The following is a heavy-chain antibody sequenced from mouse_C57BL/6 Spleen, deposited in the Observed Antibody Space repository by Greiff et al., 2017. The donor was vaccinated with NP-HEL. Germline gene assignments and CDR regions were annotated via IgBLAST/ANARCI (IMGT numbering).Heavy chain of an antibody. CDR2: IYPGDGDT. J-gene: IGHJ4*01. CDR1: GYAFSSYW. CDR3: ARHRYYYAMDY. Sequence: QVQLQQSGAELVKPGASVKISCKASGYAFSSYWMNWVKQRPGKGLEWIGQIYPGDGDTNYNGKFKGKATMTADKSSSTASMQLSSLTSEDSAVYFCARHRYYYAMDYWGQGTSVTVSS. V-gene: IGHV1-80*01.